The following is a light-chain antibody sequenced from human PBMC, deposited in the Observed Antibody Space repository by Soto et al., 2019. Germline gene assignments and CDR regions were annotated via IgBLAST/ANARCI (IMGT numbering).Light chain of an antibody. CDR1: STDVGGYNY. CDR3: GSYAGSNNFV. CDR2: EVR. J-gene: IGLJ1*01. V-gene: IGLV2-8*01. Sequence: QSVLAQPSSVSGSPGQSITISCTGTSTDVGGYNYVSWYQNHPAKSPKLIIYEVRNRPSGVSDRFSGSKSGNKASLIISSREAEDESDYYCGSYAGSNNFVFGTGTKVTV.